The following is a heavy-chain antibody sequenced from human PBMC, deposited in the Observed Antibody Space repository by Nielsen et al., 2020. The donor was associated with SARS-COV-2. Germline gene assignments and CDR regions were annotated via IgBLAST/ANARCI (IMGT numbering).Heavy chain of an antibody. J-gene: IGHJ6*02. CDR2: IYTSGST. V-gene: IGHV4-59*10. CDR3: ARVVSSSWYENYYYGMDV. D-gene: IGHD6-13*01. Sequence: SETLSLTCAVYGGSFSGYYWSWIRQPAGKGLEWIGRIYTSGSTNYNPSLKSRVTISVDTSKNQFSLKLSSVTAADTAVYYCARVVSSSWYENYYYGMDVWGQGTTVTVSS. CDR1: GGSFSGYY.